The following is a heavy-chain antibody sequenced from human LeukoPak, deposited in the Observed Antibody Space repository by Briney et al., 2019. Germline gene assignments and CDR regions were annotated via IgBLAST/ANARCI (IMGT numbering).Heavy chain of an antibody. CDR3: AKNARVTPRPDYFDY. D-gene: IGHD4-11*01. CDR2: IWYDGSKR. V-gene: IGHV3-33*06. J-gene: IGHJ4*02. CDR1: GFSFGSYG. Sequence: GRSLRLSCAASGFSFGSYGMNWVRQAPGKGLEWVTVIWYDGSKRYYADSVKGRFTISRDNFKNTVYLLMNSLRAEDTAVYYCAKNARVTPRPDYFDYWGQGTLVTVSS.